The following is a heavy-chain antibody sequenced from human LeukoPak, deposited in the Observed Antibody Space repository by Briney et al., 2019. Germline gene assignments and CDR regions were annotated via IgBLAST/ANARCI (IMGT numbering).Heavy chain of an antibody. J-gene: IGHJ4*02. CDR3: AKATIFGVFGY. Sequence: GGTLRLSCAASGFTFSSYGMSWVRQAPGKGLEWVSAISGSGGSTYYADSVKGRFTISRDNSKNTLYLQMNSLRAEDTAVYYCAKATIFGVFGYWGQGTLVTVSS. D-gene: IGHD3-3*01. CDR2: ISGSGGST. CDR1: GFTFSSYG. V-gene: IGHV3-23*01.